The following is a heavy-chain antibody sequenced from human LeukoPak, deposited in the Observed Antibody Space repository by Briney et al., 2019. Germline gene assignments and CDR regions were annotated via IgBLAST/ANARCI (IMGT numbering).Heavy chain of an antibody. CDR3: ARDFWQLVPHYYYGMDV. D-gene: IGHD6-6*01. CDR1: GFTLSSFA. Sequence: PGGSLRLSCAASGFTLSSFAMTWARQAPGKGLEWVSSTVSRGTTQYADSVKGRFTISRDNSKNTLYLQMNSLRAEDTAVYYCARDFWQLVPHYYYGMDVWGQGTTVTVSS. CDR2: TVSRGTT. V-gene: IGHV3-23*01. J-gene: IGHJ6*02.